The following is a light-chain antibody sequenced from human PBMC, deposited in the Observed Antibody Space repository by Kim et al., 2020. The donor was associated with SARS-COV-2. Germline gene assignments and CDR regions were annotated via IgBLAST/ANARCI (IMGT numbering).Light chain of an antibody. J-gene: IGKJ4*01. CDR3: QHYGSSPLT. CDR2: GAS. CDR1: QSVSSNY. Sequence: EIVLTQSPGTLSLSPGERATLSCRASQSVSSNYLAWYRQKPGQAPRLLIYGASIRVTGIPDRFSGSGSGTDFTLTISRLEPEDFAVYYCQHYGSSPLTFGGGTKVEI. V-gene: IGKV3-20*01.